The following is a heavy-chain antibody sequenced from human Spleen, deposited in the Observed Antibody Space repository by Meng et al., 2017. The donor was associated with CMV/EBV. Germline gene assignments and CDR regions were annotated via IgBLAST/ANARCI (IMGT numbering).Heavy chain of an antibody. V-gene: IGHV1-2*02. CDR2: INPNSGGT. CDR1: FTGDY. CDR3: ARGGQAYCGGDCYSGWFDP. D-gene: IGHD2-21*01. Sequence: FTGDYMHWVRQAPGQGLEWMGWINPNSGGTNYAQKFQGRVTMTRDTSISTAYMELSRLRSDDTAVYYCARGGQAYCGGDCYSGWFDPWGQGTLVTVSS. J-gene: IGHJ5*02.